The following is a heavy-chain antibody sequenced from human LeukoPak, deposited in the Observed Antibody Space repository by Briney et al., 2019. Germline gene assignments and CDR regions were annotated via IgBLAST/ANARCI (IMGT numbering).Heavy chain of an antibody. D-gene: IGHD1-1*01. CDR1: VFTLRRYS. Sequence: GGALRLSRVHSVFTLRRYSINWVHPAPGRGLEWVLSICSKSYHIFYANSVKGGFTISRDNAKNSLYLQMDRLRAEDTAVYYCTRDLASQPDGGGQGGLVSVSS. CDR2: ICSKSYHI. V-gene: IGHV3-21*01. CDR3: TRDLASQPDG. J-gene: IGHJ4*02.